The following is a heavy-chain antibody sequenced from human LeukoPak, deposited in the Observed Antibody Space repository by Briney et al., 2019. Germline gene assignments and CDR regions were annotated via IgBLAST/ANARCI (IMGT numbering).Heavy chain of an antibody. J-gene: IGHJ4*02. CDR1: GGSISSSSYY. CDR2: IYYSGST. V-gene: IGHV4-39*07. D-gene: IGHD5-24*01. Sequence: MASETLSLTCTVSGGSISSSSYYWGWIRQPPGKGLEWIGSIYYSGSTYYNPSLKSRVTISVDKSKNQFSLKLSSVTAADTAVYYCARGPPSRSGRWLQFIDYWGQGTLVTVSS. CDR3: ARGPPSRSGRWLQFIDY.